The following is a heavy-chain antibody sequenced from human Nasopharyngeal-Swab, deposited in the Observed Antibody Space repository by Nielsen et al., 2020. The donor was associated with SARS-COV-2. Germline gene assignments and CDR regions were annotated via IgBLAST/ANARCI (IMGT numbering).Heavy chain of an antibody. CDR2: IYYSGTT. D-gene: IGHD4-17*01. CDR1: GGSISSYY. CDR3: ARALLDYGDSGAEER. Sequence: SETLSLTCAVSGGSISSYYWSWIRQPPGKGLEWIGYIYYSGTTSYNPSLKSRVTISVDTSKNQFSLNLNSVTAADTAVYYCARALLDYGDSGAEERWGQGALVTVSS. V-gene: IGHV4-59*08. J-gene: IGHJ4*02.